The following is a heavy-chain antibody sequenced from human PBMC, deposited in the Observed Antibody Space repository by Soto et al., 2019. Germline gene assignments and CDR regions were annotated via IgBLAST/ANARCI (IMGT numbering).Heavy chain of an antibody. Sequence: SETLSLTCTVSGGSISGYYWSWIRQPPGKRLEWIGYINYSGSTNYNPSLKSRVTISVDTSKKQFSLNLGSVTAADTAVYYCAIYFDCASGFDIWGQGTMVTVSS. D-gene: IGHD3-9*01. CDR1: GGSISGYY. CDR2: INYSGST. V-gene: IGHV4-59*01. J-gene: IGHJ3*02. CDR3: AIYFDCASGFDI.